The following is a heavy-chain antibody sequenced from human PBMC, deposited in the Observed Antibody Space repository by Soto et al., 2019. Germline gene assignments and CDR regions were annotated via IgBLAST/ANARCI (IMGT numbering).Heavy chain of an antibody. CDR3: ARDPRFGYSYGFDY. Sequence: GGSLRLSCAASGFTFSSYGMHWVRQAPGKGLEWVAVLSYDGSNKYYADSVKGRFTISRDNSKNTLYLQMNSLRAEDTAVYFCARDPRFGYSYGFDYWGQGTLVTVSS. CDR1: GFTFSSYG. CDR2: LSYDGSNK. J-gene: IGHJ4*02. D-gene: IGHD5-18*01. V-gene: IGHV3-30*19.